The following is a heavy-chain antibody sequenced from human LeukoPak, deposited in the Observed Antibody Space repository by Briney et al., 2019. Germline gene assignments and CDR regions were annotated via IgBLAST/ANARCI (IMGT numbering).Heavy chain of an antibody. CDR3: ARGAYYYDSSGYYYVDYFDY. CDR2: ISAYNGNT. Sequence: GASVKVSCKASGYTFTSYGISWVRQAPGQGLEWMGWISAYNGNTNYAQKLQGRVTMTTDTSTSTAYMKLRSLRSDDTAVYYCARGAYYYDSSGYYYVDYFDYWGQGTLVTVSS. J-gene: IGHJ4*02. CDR1: GYTFTSYG. D-gene: IGHD3-22*01. V-gene: IGHV1-18*01.